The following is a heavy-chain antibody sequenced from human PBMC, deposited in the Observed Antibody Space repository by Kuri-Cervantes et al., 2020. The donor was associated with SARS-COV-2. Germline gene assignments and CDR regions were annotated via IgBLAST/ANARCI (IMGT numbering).Heavy chain of an antibody. CDR3: AIGGNYCHA. V-gene: IGHV3-7*01. Sequence: GESLKISCAASGFTFSTSWMSWVRQAPGKGLEWVANIGQDGSVKYYVDSAKGRFTISRDNAKNSLYLQMNSLRTDDMAVYYCAIGGNYCHAWGQGTLVTVSS. CDR2: IGQDGSVK. J-gene: IGHJ5*02. D-gene: IGHD1-26*01. CDR1: GFTFSTSW.